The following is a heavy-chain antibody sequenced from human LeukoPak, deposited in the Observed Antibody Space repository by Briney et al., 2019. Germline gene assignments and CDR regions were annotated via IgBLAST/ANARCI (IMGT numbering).Heavy chain of an antibody. CDR2: FDPEDGET. CDR1: GYTLTELS. J-gene: IGHJ5*02. CDR3: ATSLYCGGDCYSSDWFDP. Sequence: ASVKVACKVSGYTLTELSMHQVRQAPGKGLAWMEGFDPEDGETIYARKFQGRVTMTEDTSTDTAYMELSSLRSEDTAVYYCATSLYCGGDCYSSDWFDPWGQGTLVTVSS. D-gene: IGHD2-21*02. V-gene: IGHV1-24*01.